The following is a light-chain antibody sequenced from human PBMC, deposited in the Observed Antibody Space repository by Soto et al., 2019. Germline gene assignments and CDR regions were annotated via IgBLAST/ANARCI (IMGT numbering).Light chain of an antibody. V-gene: IGKV3-20*01. CDR3: QQYGSSSWT. CDR2: GAS. J-gene: IGKJ1*01. CDR1: QIFRGSY. Sequence: EMVLTQSPGTLSFSPGERSTLSCISSQIFRGSYLAWYQQKPGQAPRLLIYGASTRATGIPDRFSGSGSGTEFTLTISRLEPEDFAVYYCQQYGSSSWTFGQGTKVDIK.